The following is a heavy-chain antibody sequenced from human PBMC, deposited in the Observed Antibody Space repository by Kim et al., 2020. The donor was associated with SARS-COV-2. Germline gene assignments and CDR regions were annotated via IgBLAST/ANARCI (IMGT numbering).Heavy chain of an antibody. J-gene: IGHJ4*02. D-gene: IGHD1-26*01. V-gene: IGHV4-34*01. CDR1: GGSFSGYY. CDR3: ARALIVGATPFDY. Sequence: SETLSLTCAVYGGSFSGYYWSWIRQPPGKGLEWIGEINHSGSTNYNPSLKSRVTISVDTSKNQFSLKLSSVTAADTAVYYCARALIVGATPFDYWGQGTLVTVSS. CDR2: INHSGST.